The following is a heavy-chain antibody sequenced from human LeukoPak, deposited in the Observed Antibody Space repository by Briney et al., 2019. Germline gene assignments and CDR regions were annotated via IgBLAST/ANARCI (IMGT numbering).Heavy chain of an antibody. CDR3: ARAGLSPQGTALFDY. Sequence: ASVTVSCKASGYTFTSYYMHWVRQAPGQGLEWMGIINPSGGSTSYAQKFQGRVTITADKSTSTAYMELSSLRSEDTAVYYCARAGLSPQGTALFDYWGQGTLVTVSS. J-gene: IGHJ4*02. V-gene: IGHV1-46*01. CDR1: GYTFTSYY. D-gene: IGHD5-18*01. CDR2: INPSGGST.